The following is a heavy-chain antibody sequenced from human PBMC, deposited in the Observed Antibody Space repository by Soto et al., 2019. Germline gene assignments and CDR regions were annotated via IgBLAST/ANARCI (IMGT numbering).Heavy chain of an antibody. D-gene: IGHD3-3*01. J-gene: IGHJ4*02. V-gene: IGHV1-69*01. CDR3: ATGVIWIGYFTVDS. Sequence: QVLLVQSGAEVKKPGSSVKISCKASGGSFGNSAINWVRQTPGQGLEWLGGFIPVYRTLNYAQKFQGRVTITADESTGTAYMTLNRLASNDTAVYYCATGVIWIGYFTVDSWGQATRVTVSS. CDR1: GGSFGNSA. CDR2: FIPVYRTL.